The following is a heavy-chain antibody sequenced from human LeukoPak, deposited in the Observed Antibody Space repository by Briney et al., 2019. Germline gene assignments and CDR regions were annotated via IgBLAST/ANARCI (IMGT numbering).Heavy chain of an antibody. V-gene: IGHV3-9*03. CDR1: GFTFHDYA. CDR2: ISWNGGTI. CDR3: AKGPTYSSSSLFDY. Sequence: PGGSLRLSCAASGFTFHDYAMHWVRQAPGKGLEWVSGISWNGGTIDYADSVKGRFTISRDNAKNSLYLQMNSLRPEDMALYCCAKGPTYSSSSLFDYWGQGILVAVSS. D-gene: IGHD6-6*01. J-gene: IGHJ4*02.